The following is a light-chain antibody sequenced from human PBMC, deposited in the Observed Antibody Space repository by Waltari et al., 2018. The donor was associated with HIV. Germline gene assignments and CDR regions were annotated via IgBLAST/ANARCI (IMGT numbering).Light chain of an antibody. J-gene: IGKJ4*01. CDR1: QSVGDY. V-gene: IGKV3-11*01. CDR3: QQRSTWPGPT. Sequence: EIVLTQSPATLSLSPGERATLSCRASQSVGDYLAWYQQKPGQAPKLFIYDASNRATGIPARFSGSGCGTDFTLTISSLEPEDFAVYYCQQRSTWPGPTFGGGTKVEI. CDR2: DAS.